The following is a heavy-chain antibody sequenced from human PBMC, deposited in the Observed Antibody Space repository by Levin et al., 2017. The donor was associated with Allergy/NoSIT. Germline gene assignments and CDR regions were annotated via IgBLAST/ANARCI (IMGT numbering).Heavy chain of an antibody. CDR3: TRHDSSGWYDAFDI. D-gene: IGHD6-19*01. V-gene: IGHV3-49*03. Sequence: PGGSLRLSCTASGFTFGDYAMSWFRQAPGKGLEWVGFIRSKAYGETTEYAASVKGRFTISRDDSKSIAYLQMNSLKTEDTAVYYCTRHDSSGWYDAFDIWGQGTMVTVSS. J-gene: IGHJ3*02. CDR2: IRSKAYGETT. CDR1: GFTFGDYA.